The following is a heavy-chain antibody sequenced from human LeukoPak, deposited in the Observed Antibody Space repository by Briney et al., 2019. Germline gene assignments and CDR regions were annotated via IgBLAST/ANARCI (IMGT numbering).Heavy chain of an antibody. CDR3: ARDDYSDSPTYYNGMDV. J-gene: IGHJ6*02. CDR2: MSGIGGFV. CDR1: GFAFSKLA. V-gene: IGHV3-21*01. Sequence: GGSLRLSCAASGFAFSKLAMGWVRQAPGKGLEWVSSMSGIGGFVHYADSVKGRFTISRDNARSSLFLQMTSLRAEDTAVYFCARDDYSDSPTYYNGMDVWGQGTAVTVSS. D-gene: IGHD4/OR15-4a*01.